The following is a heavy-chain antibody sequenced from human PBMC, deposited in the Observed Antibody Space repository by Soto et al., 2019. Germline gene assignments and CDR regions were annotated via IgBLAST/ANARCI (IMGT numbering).Heavy chain of an antibody. CDR2: RSYSGDT. Sequence: SETLSLTCTVSGDSFSIDSYYLSWIRQLPGKGLEWIGSRSYSGDTHYNPSLTSRVSMSVDTSEKHFSLRLTSVTAADTAVYYCARDLGSTKWFFAYWGQGTLVTVSS. J-gene: IGHJ4*02. CDR3: ARDLGSTKWFFAY. D-gene: IGHD3-22*01. CDR1: GDSFSIDSYY. V-gene: IGHV4-31*03.